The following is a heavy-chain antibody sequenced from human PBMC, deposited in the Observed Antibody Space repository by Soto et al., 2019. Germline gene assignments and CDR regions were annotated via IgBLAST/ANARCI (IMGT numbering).Heavy chain of an antibody. D-gene: IGHD5-12*01. J-gene: IGHJ6*02. Sequence: QVQLVQSGAEVKKPGSSVKVSCKASGGTFSSYAISGVRQAPGQGLEWMGGIIPIFGTANYAQKFQGRVTITAEESTSTAYMELSSLRSEDTAVYYCARGGVATINPDYYYYGMDVWGQGTTVTVSS. V-gene: IGHV1-69*01. CDR1: GGTFSSYA. CDR2: IIPIFGTA. CDR3: ARGGVATINPDYYYYGMDV.